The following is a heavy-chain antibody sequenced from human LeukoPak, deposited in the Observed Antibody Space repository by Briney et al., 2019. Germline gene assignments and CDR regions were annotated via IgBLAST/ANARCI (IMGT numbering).Heavy chain of an antibody. CDR2: MNPNSGNT. D-gene: IGHD3-3*01. Sequence: ASVKVSCKASGYTFTSYDINWVRQATGQGLEWMGWMNPNSGNTGYAQKFQGRVTMTRNTSISTAYMELSSLRSEDTAVYYCARSLTGYYDFWSGTPGAFDIWGQGTMVTVSS. CDR1: GYTFTSYD. CDR3: ARSLTGYYDFWSGTPGAFDI. J-gene: IGHJ3*02. V-gene: IGHV1-8*01.